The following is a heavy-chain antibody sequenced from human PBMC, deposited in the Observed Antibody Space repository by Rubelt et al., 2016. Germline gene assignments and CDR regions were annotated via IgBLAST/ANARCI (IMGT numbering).Heavy chain of an antibody. CDR1: GGSISNYY. J-gene: IGHJ6*03. Sequence: QVQLHESGPGLVKPSETLSLTCIVSGGSISNYYWSWIRQPPGKGLEWIGYIYYTGSTNYIPSLESRVTISVDTSKKQFSLTPNSVTAADTAVYFCARTGDSTGFYYYYMDVWGKGTTVTVSS. CDR2: IYYTGST. CDR3: ARTGDSTGFYYYYMDV. D-gene: IGHD7-27*01. V-gene: IGHV4-59*01.